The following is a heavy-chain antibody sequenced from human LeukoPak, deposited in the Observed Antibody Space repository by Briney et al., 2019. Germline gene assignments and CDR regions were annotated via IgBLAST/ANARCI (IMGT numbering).Heavy chain of an antibody. J-gene: IGHJ5*02. CDR3: ARDITMVRGVTGFDP. D-gene: IGHD3-10*01. CDR2: IYTSGST. V-gene: IGHV4-4*07. CDR1: GGSIISYY. Sequence: PSETLSLTCTVSGGSIISYYWSWIRQPAGKGLEWIGRIYTSGSTNYNPSLKSRVTMSVDTSKNQFSLKLSSVTAADTAVYYCARDITMVRGVTGFDPWGQGTLVTVSS.